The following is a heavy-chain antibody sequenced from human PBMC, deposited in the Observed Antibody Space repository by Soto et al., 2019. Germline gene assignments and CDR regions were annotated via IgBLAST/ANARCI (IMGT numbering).Heavy chain of an antibody. Sequence: HVQLVQSGGEVKKPGASVQVSCKASGYTFGRSGISWVRQAPGQGFEWMGGISGYNGKTEYTQKVQGRVTMTTDTSTNTAHMELRNLTSDDTAVYYSARDQWSGSDRCNAGAEVDYWGQGTLVSVSS. J-gene: IGHJ4*02. D-gene: IGHD3-3*01. CDR3: ARDQWSGSDRCNAGAEVDY. CDR2: ISGYNGKT. CDR1: GYTFGRSG. V-gene: IGHV1-18*01.